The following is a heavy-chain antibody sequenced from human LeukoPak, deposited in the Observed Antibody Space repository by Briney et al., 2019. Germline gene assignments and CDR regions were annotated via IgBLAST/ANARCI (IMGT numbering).Heavy chain of an antibody. Sequence: SETLSLTCNVSGGSISSGGLYGSWIRQHPEKGLEWIGYIYYSGSTYYNPSLKSRVTISVDTSKTQFSLKLSSVTAADTAVYYCARGGDYVRYFDYWGQGTLVTVSS. D-gene: IGHD4-17*01. CDR2: IYYSGST. V-gene: IGHV4-31*03. CDR1: GGSISSGGLY. J-gene: IGHJ4*02. CDR3: ARGGDYVRYFDY.